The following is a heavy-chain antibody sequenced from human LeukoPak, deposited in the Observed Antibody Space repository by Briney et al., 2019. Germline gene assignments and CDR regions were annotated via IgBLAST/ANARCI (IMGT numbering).Heavy chain of an antibody. J-gene: IGHJ3*02. CDR3: AKDRGFVPAAISDAFDI. V-gene: IGHV3-23*01. Sequence: SGGSLRLSCAASGFTFSSYAMSWVRQAPGKGLEWVSAISGSGGSTYYADSVKGRFTISRDNSKNTLYLQMNSLRAEDTAVYYCAKDRGFVPAAISDAFDIWGQGTMVTVSS. CDR2: ISGSGGST. D-gene: IGHD2-2*01. CDR1: GFTFSSYA.